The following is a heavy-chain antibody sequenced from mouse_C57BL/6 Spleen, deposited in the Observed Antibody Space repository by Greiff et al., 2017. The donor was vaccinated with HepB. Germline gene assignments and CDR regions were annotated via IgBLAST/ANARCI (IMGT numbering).Heavy chain of an antibody. Sequence: VQLQQSGPELVKPGALVKMSCKASGYTFTDYNMHWVKQSHGKSLEWIGYINPNNGGTSSNQKFKGKATLTVNKSSSTAYMELRSLTSEDSAVYDCARHGSSYGDDAMDYWGQGTSGTVSS. CDR1: GYTFTDYN. D-gene: IGHD1-1*01. CDR3: ARHGSSYGDDAMDY. CDR2: INPNNGGT. V-gene: IGHV1-22*01. J-gene: IGHJ4*01.